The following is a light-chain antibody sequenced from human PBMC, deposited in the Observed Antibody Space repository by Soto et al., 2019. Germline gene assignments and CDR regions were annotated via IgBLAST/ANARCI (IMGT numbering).Light chain of an antibody. Sequence: IVMTQSTATLSVSPFDISPLSFLSSQSVSSSYLAWYQQKPGQAPRLLIYGASSRATGIPDRFSGSGSGTDFTLTISSLQSEDFAVYYCQQYGSSPINFGQGTRLEIK. CDR2: GAS. CDR3: QQYGSSPIN. CDR1: QSVSSSY. V-gene: IGKV3-20*01. J-gene: IGKJ5*01.